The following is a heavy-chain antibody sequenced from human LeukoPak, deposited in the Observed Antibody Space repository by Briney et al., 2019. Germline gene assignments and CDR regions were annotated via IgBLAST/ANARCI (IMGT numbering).Heavy chain of an antibody. Sequence: GRSLRLSCAASGFTFSNYGMHWVRQAPGKGLEWVAVISYDGSNKYYADSVRGRFTISRDNSKNTLYLQMNSLRPGDTAVYYCAKEDVASLNFWGQGTLVTVSS. CDR1: GFTFSNYG. CDR3: AKEDVASLNF. J-gene: IGHJ4*02. V-gene: IGHV3-30*18. D-gene: IGHD2-15*01. CDR2: ISYDGSNK.